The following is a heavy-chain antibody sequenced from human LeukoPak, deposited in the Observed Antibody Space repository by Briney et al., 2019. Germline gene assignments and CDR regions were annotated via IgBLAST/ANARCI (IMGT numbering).Heavy chain of an antibody. CDR2: IYAGDSDT. J-gene: IGHJ5*02. Sequence: GESLKISCQGSGYTFTNYWIGWVRQMPGKGLECMGIIYAGDSDTKYSPSLQGQVTFSVDKSINTAYLQWSSLKASDTAMYYCARHGSGTTWFDPWGQGTLVTVSS. D-gene: IGHD1-1*01. V-gene: IGHV5-51*01. CDR1: GYTFTNYW. CDR3: ARHGSGTTWFDP.